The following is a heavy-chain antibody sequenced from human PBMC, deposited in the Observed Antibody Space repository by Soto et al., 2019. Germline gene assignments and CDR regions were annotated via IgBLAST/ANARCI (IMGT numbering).Heavy chain of an antibody. CDR2: INHSGST. D-gene: IGHD6-19*01. V-gene: IGHV4-34*01. J-gene: IGHJ4*02. CDR3: ARGPYSSGLDY. CDR1: GGSFSGYY. Sequence: SETLSLTCAVYGGSFSGYYWSWIRQPPGKGLEWIGEINHSGSTNYNPSLKSRVTISVDTSKNQFSLKLSSVTAADTAVYYCARGPYSSGLDYWGQGTLVTVPQ.